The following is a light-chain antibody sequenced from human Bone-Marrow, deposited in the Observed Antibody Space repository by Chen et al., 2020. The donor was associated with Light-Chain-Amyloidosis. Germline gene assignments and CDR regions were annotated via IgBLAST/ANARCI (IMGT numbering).Light chain of an antibody. CDR3: PYHQGSNQGM. CDR1: SGSIATNY. V-gene: IGLV6-57*01. Sequence: NFMMTQPHSVSESPGKTVNISCTRSSGSIATNYGQWYQQRPGSPPTTVINEDEQSPSGVPGRFSGCIDRSTNTSSITSSRVKTEGEAHCHAPYHQGSNQGMFGGGTKLTVL. CDR2: EDE. J-gene: IGLJ3*02.